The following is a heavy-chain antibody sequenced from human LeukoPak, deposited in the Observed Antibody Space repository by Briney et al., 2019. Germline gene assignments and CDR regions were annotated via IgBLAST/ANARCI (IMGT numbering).Heavy chain of an antibody. Sequence: GGSLRLSCAASGFTFSSHWMHCVRQLRGEGLVWVSRVNGPGDWTHYADSVGGRFVISRENAEHTISLQMNNLRAEDTAVYFCAREVFEGQRQSDAFDVWGQGTMVTVSS. D-gene: IGHD6-25*01. CDR1: GFTFSSHW. CDR2: VNGPGDWT. J-gene: IGHJ3*01. V-gene: IGHV3-74*01. CDR3: AREVFEGQRQSDAFDV.